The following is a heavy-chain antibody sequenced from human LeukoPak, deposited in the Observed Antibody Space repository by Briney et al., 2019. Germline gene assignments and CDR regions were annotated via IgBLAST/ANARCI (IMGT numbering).Heavy chain of an antibody. CDR3: ARGLVGDYYDSSGYYYPGTLLWYFDL. V-gene: IGHV6-1*01. D-gene: IGHD3-22*01. Sequence: SQTLSLTCAISGDSVSSNSAAWNWIRQSPSRGLEWLGRTYYRSKWYNDYAVSVKSRITINPDTSKNQFSLQLNSVTPEDTAVYYCARGLVGDYYDSSGYYYPGTLLWYFDLWGRGTLVTVSS. CDR1: GDSVSSNSAA. CDR2: TYYRSKWYN. J-gene: IGHJ2*01.